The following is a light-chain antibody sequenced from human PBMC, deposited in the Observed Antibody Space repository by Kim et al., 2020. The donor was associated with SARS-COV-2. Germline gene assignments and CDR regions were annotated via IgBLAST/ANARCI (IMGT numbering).Light chain of an antibody. V-gene: IGLV1-40*01. CDR1: SSSIGAGYD. Sequence: VTISCTGSSSSIGAGYDVHWYQQLPGTAPKLLIYGNSNRPSGVPDRFSGSKSGTSASLAITGLQAEDEADYYCQSYDSSLSAPYVFGTGTKVTVL. CDR3: QSYDSSLSAPYV. CDR2: GNS. J-gene: IGLJ1*01.